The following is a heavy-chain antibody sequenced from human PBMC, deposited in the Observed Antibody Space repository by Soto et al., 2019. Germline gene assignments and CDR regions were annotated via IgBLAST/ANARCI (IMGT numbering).Heavy chain of an antibody. CDR1: GYSLPTHT. J-gene: IGHJ4*02. D-gene: IGHD1-7*01. V-gene: IGHV1-3*01. CDR2: INAANGHT. Sequence: QVQLVQSGAEVKKPGASVRISCKASGYSLPTHTIHWGRQAPGHRLEWMGWINAANGHTKYSQNFQSRATISSATAASTVYMKLTGLTSDAPAIYYSARANGNYDWGPNDYWGQGALVTVSS. CDR3: ARANGNYDWGPNDY.